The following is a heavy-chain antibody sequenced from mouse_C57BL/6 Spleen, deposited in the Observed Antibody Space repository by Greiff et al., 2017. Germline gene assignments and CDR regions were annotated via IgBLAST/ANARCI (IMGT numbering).Heavy chain of an antibody. V-gene: IGHV1-72*01. CDR1: GYTFTSYW. D-gene: IGHD2-10*01. CDR2: IDPTSGGT. CDR3: ASSYYCTCVQFAY. J-gene: IGHJ3*01. Sequence: VQLQQSGAELVKPGASVKLSCKASGYTFTSYWMHWVKQRPGRGLEWIGRIDPTSGGTKYNEKFKSKATLTVDTPSSTAYMQRISLTSEDSAVYDCASSYYCTCVQFAYWGQGTLVTVSA.